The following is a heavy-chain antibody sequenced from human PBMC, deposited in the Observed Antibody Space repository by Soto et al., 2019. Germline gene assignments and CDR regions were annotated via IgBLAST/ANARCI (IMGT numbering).Heavy chain of an antibody. Sequence: ASVKVSCKASGYTFTSYAMHWVRQAPGQRLEWMGWINAGNGNTKYSQKFQGRVTITRDTSASTAYMELSSLRSEDTAVYYCAAEIGSGSYAPSWFDPWGQGTLVTVSS. D-gene: IGHD3-10*01. CDR3: AAEIGSGSYAPSWFDP. CDR2: INAGNGNT. CDR1: GYTFTSYA. V-gene: IGHV1-3*01. J-gene: IGHJ5*02.